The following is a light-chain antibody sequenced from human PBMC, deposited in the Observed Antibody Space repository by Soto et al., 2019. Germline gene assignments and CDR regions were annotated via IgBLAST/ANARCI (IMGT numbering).Light chain of an antibody. CDR1: RSNIGSTS. Sequence: QSVLTQPPSASGTPGQRVTISCSGSRSNIGSTSVYWYQQLPGTAPKLRIYSNNRRPSGVPDRLSGSKSGTSASLAISGLQSEDEADYYCAAWDNSLSGWVFGGGTKVTVL. CDR2: SNN. CDR3: AAWDNSLSGWV. V-gene: IGLV1-44*01. J-gene: IGLJ3*02.